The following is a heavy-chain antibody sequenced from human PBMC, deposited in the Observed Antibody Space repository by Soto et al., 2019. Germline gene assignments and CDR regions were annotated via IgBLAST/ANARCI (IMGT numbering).Heavy chain of an antibody. J-gene: IGHJ3*02. D-gene: IGHD6-13*01. V-gene: IGHV3-33*01. CDR2: IWYDGSNK. CDR3: ARELAAALDI. Sequence: QVQLVESGGGVVQPGRSLRLSCAASGFTFSSYGMHWVRQAPGKGLEWVAVIWYDGSNKYYADSVKGRFTISRDNSKNALYLQMNSLRAEDTAVYYCARELAAALDIWGQGTMITVSS. CDR1: GFTFSSYG.